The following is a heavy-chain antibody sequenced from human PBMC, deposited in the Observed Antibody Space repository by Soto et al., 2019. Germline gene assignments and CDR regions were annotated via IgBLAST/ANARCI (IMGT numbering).Heavy chain of an antibody. D-gene: IGHD6-19*01. Sequence: SETLSLTCTVSGGSISSGGYYWSWIRQHPGKGLEWIGYIYYSGSTYYNPSLKSRVTISVDTSKNQFSLKLSSVTAADTAVYYCARGRIAVADFLHYYYGMDVWGQGTTVTVSS. J-gene: IGHJ6*02. CDR2: IYYSGST. CDR3: ARGRIAVADFLHYYYGMDV. CDR1: GGSISSGGYY. V-gene: IGHV4-31*03.